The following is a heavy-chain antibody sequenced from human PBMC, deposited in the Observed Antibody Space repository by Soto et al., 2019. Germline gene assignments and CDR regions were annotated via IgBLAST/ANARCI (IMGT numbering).Heavy chain of an antibody. Sequence: QVQLVQSGVEVREPGASVTVSCKAVRYIFTNYGVSWVRQAPGQGLEWMGWITTYNGNTEYAQKFQGRVTMTTDASTSTAYRELGSLRSDDTAIYYCARGLTGYGMDVWGQGTTVTVSS. CDR1: RYIFTNYG. J-gene: IGHJ6*02. CDR3: ARGLTGYGMDV. V-gene: IGHV1-18*01. CDR2: ITTYNGNT.